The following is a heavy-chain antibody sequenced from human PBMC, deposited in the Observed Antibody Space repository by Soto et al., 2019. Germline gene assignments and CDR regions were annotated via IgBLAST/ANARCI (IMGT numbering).Heavy chain of an antibody. J-gene: IGHJ4*02. CDR1: GGSFSGYY. D-gene: IGHD6-19*01. Sequence: SETLSLTCAVYGGSFSGYYWSWIRQPPGKGLEWIGEINHSGSTNYNPSLKSRVTISVDTSKNQFSLKLSSVTAADTAVYYCARGKSRLQWRVGRFDYWGQGTLVTVSS. CDR2: INHSGST. CDR3: ARGKSRLQWRVGRFDY. V-gene: IGHV4-34*01.